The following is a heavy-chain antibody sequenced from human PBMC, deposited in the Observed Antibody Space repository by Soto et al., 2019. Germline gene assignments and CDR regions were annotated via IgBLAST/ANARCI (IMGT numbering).Heavy chain of an antibody. V-gene: IGHV3-48*01. Sequence: GGSLRLSCAASGFTFSSYSMNWVRQAPGKGLEWVSYISSSSSTIYYADSVKGRFTISRDNAKNSLYLQMNSLRAEDTAVYYCARDSGYSSSWYMREVCGMDVWGQGTTVTVSS. CDR2: ISSSSSTI. CDR3: ARDSGYSSSWYMREVCGMDV. J-gene: IGHJ6*02. D-gene: IGHD6-13*01. CDR1: GFTFSSYS.